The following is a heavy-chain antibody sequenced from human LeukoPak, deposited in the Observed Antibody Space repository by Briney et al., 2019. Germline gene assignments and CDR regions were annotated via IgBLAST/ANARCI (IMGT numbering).Heavy chain of an antibody. CDR2: ISDSGGGQ. CDR3: ARAWSRVDPFDM. J-gene: IGHJ3*02. D-gene: IGHD2-8*02. CDR1: GFTFSSYA. Sequence: GGSLRLSCAASGFTFSSYAMSWVRQAPGKGLEWVSAISDSGGGQYYADSVKGRFTISRDNSKNTLYLQMNSLRAEDTAVYYCARAWSRVDPFDMWGQGTMVTVSS. V-gene: IGHV3-23*01.